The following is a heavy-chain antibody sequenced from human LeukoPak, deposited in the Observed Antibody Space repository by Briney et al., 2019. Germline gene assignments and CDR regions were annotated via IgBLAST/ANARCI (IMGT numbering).Heavy chain of an antibody. CDR2: INHSGST. V-gene: IGHV4-34*01. D-gene: IGHD6-19*01. CDR1: GGSFSGDY. CDR3: ATSSGWKSAADY. J-gene: IGHJ4*02. Sequence: SETLSLTCGVYGGSFSGDYWSWIRQPPGKGLEWIGEINHSGSTNYNPPLKSRVTISVDTSKNQFSLKLSSVTAADTAVYYCATSSGWKSAADYWGQGTLVTVSS.